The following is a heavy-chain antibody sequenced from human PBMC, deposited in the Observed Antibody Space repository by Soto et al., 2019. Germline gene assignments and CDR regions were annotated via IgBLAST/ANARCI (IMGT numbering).Heavy chain of an antibody. Sequence: GGSLRLSCAASGFTVSSNYMSWVRQAPGKGLEWVSVIYSGGSTYYADSVKGRFTISRDNSKNTLYLQMNSLRAEDTAVYYCARVASSGAPWFDPWGQGTLVTVSS. J-gene: IGHJ5*02. D-gene: IGHD3-22*01. V-gene: IGHV3-53*01. CDR3: ARVASSGAPWFDP. CDR2: IYSGGST. CDR1: GFTVSSNY.